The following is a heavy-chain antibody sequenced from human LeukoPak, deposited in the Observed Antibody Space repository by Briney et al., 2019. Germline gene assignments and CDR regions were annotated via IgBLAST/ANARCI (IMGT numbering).Heavy chain of an antibody. CDR2: ISSSSSYI. CDR3: ARDLLGSSWYFDY. J-gene: IGHJ4*02. CDR1: GFTFSSYS. D-gene: IGHD6-13*01. Sequence: GGSLRLSCAASGFTFSSYSMNWVRQAPGKGLEWVSSISSSSSYIYYADSVKGRFTISRDNAKNSLYPQMNSLRAEDTAVYYCARDLLGSSWYFDYWGQGILVTVSS. V-gene: IGHV3-21*01.